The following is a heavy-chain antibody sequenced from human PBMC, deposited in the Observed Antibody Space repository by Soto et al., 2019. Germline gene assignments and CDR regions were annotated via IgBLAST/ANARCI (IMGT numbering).Heavy chain of an antibody. CDR3: ARLTNIFDFDY. CDR1: GYSFTNYW. Sequence: GESLKISCKGSGYSFTNYWIGWVRQLPGKGLEWMGIIYPGDSDTRYSPSFQGQVTISADKSISTAYLQWSSLKASDTAMYHCARLTNIFDFDYWGHGTLVTVSS. D-gene: IGHD2-21*01. CDR2: IYPGDSDT. V-gene: IGHV5-51*01. J-gene: IGHJ4*01.